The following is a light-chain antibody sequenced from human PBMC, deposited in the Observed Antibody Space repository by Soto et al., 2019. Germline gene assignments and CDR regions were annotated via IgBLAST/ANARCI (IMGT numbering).Light chain of an antibody. J-gene: IGLJ1*01. V-gene: IGLV1-47*01. CDR3: AAWDDSLSGLYV. Sequence: QSVLTQPPSASGTPGQRVTISCSGSSSNIGSNYVYWYQQLPGTAPKLLMYRNNQRPSGVPDRFSGSKSGTSASLAMSGLRSEDEADNYCAAWDDSLSGLYVFGTGTKVTVL. CDR1: SSNIGSNY. CDR2: RNN.